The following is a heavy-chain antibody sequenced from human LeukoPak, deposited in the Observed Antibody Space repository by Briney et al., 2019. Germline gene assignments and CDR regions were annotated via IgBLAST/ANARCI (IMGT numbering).Heavy chain of an antibody. CDR3: ARGYCSSTSCRAAY. V-gene: IGHV3-20*04. D-gene: IGHD2-2*01. CDR1: GFTFDDYG. CDR2: INWNGGST. Sequence: PGGSLRLSCAASGFTFDDYGMSWVRQAPGKGLEWVSGINWNGGSTGYADSVKSRFTISRDNAKNSLYLQMNSLRAEDTALYYCARGYCSSTSCRAAYWGQGTLVTVSS. J-gene: IGHJ4*02.